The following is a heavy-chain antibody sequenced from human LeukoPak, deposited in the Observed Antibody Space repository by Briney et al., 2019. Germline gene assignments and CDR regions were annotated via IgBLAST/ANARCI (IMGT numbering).Heavy chain of an antibody. CDR1: RFPFSSYW. CDR2: INGDGGIT. CDR3: SRGLVGYYHDSSTYPDS. D-gene: IGHD3-22*01. Sequence: PSGGSLRLSCAASRFPFSSYWMHWVRQAPGKGLVWVSRINGDGGITTYADSVKGRFTISRDNAKNMLYLQLDSLTAEDTAVYYCSRGLVGYYHDSSTYPDSWGQGTLVTVSS. J-gene: IGHJ4*02. V-gene: IGHV3-74*01.